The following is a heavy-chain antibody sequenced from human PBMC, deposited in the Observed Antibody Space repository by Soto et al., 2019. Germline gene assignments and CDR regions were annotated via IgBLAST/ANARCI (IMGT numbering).Heavy chain of an antibody. V-gene: IGHV4-4*02. Sequence: QVQLQESGPGLVKPSETLSLTCAVSGGPITTTTWWAWVRLPPGKGLEWIGELHHDGTTNYNASLESRITVSLDKSNNHFSLKLTPVTAADTAICYWGTQTISYAWGVWGRGTTVTVSS. D-gene: IGHD3-16*01. CDR1: GGPITTTTW. J-gene: IGHJ6*02. CDR2: LHHDGTT. CDR3: GTQTISYAWGV.